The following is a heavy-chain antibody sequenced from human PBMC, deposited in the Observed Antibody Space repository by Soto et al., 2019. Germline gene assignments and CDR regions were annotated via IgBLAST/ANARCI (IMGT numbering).Heavy chain of an antibody. V-gene: IGHV3-33*01. D-gene: IGHD3-9*01. Sequence: QVQLVESGGGVVQPGRSLRLSCVASGFSFSTHGMHWVRQAPGKGLEWVAVVDTANAYYADSVKGRFTISRDNSKNTLYLQMNRLRVEDTAVYYCAGEDFSTAYGCFDYWGQGTLVTVSS. CDR3: AGEDFSTAYGCFDY. CDR1: GFSFSTHG. J-gene: IGHJ4*02. CDR2: VDTANA.